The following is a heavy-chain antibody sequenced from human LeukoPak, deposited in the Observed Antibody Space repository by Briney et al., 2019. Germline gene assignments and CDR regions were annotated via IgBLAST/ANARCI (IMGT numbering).Heavy chain of an antibody. V-gene: IGHV4-34*01. CDR2: INHSGST. J-gene: IGHJ5*02. Sequence: SETLSLTCTVSGGSISSYYWSWIRQPPGKGLEWIGEINHSGSTNYNPSLKSRVTISFDTSKNHFSLKLSSVTAADTAVYYCASLWYGHWGQGTLVTVSS. CDR1: GGSISSYY. CDR3: ASLWYGH.